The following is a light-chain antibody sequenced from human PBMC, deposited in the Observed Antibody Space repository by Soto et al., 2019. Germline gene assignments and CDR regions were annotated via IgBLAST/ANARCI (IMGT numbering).Light chain of an antibody. V-gene: IGLV2-14*01. CDR2: DVS. Sequence: QSVLTQPASVSGSPGQSITISCTGTSSDVGGYNYVSWYQQHSGKAPKLMIYDVSNRPSGVSNRFSGSKSGNTASLTISGIQAEDEADYYCGSYASSSTLYVFGTGTKLTVL. J-gene: IGLJ1*01. CDR1: SSDVGGYNY. CDR3: GSYASSSTLYV.